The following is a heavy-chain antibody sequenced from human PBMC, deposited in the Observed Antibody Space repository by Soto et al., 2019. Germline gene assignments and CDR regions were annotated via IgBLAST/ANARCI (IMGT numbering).Heavy chain of an antibody. CDR3: AKTVTADYVDY. D-gene: IGHD3-16*01. Sequence: PSETLSLTCAVSSGSIDNVYWWSWVRQSPGKGLEWIGEISHGGGTYYNPSLEGRVTISIDTSKNQFSLKLSSVTAADTAVYYCAKTVTADYVDYWGQGTLVTVSS. CDR1: SGSIDNVYW. V-gene: IGHV4-4*02. J-gene: IGHJ4*02. CDR2: ISHGGGT.